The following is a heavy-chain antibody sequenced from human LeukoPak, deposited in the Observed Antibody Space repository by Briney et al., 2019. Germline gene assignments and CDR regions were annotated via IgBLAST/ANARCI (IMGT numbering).Heavy chain of an antibody. J-gene: IGHJ3*02. CDR1: GFTVSSNY. V-gene: IGHV3-53*01. Sequence: QPGGSLRLSCAASGFTVSSNYMSWVRQAPGKGLEWVSVIYSGGSTYYADSVKGRFTISRDNSKNTLYLQMNSLRAEDTAVYYCARDSSGRYLDAFDIWGQGTMVTVSS. CDR3: ARDSSGRYLDAFDI. D-gene: IGHD6-19*01. CDR2: IYSGGST.